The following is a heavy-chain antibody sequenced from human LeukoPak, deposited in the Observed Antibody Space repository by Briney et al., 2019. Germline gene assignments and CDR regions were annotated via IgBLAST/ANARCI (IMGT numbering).Heavy chain of an antibody. CDR3: VRRINNWFDP. J-gene: IGHJ5*02. CDR1: GYSFTTSW. Sequence: GESLKISCKASGYSFTTSWIAWVRQMPGKGLELMGIIFPGDSDTRYSPSFQGQVTISADKSISTAYLQWSSLQASDTAFYYCVRRINNWFDPWGQGTLVTVSS. CDR2: IFPGDSDT. V-gene: IGHV5-51*01.